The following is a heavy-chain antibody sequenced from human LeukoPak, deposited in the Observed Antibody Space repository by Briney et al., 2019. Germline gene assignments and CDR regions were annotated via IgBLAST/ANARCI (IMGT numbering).Heavy chain of an antibody. V-gene: IGHV3-33*01. J-gene: IGHJ5*02. Sequence: PGGSLKLSCAASGFTFSSYGMHWVRQAPGKGLEWVAVIWYDGSNKYYADSVKGRFTISRDNSKNTLYLQMNSLRAEDTAVYYCARDRLAVADHANWFDPWGQGTLVTVSS. CDR2: IWYDGSNK. D-gene: IGHD6-19*01. CDR3: ARDRLAVADHANWFDP. CDR1: GFTFSSYG.